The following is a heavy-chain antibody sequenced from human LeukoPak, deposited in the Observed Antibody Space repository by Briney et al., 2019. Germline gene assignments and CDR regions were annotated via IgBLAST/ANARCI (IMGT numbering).Heavy chain of an antibody. CDR2: ISGSAGGT. CDR3: AKDDLWLPDY. Sequence: GGSLRLSCAASGFTFSSYVMSWVRQAPGKGLEWVSAISGSAGGTFYADSVKGRFTISRDNSRDTLYLQMNSLRAEDTAVYYCAKDDLWLPDYWGQGTLVTVSS. J-gene: IGHJ4*02. D-gene: IGHD5-12*01. CDR1: GFTFSSYV. V-gene: IGHV3-23*01.